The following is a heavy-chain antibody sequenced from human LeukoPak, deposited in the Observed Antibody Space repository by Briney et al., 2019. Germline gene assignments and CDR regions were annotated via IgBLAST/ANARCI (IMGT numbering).Heavy chain of an antibody. CDR3: ARAPEGFDY. CDR2: IYYSGST. CDR1: GGSISSYY. V-gene: IGHV4-59*01. Sequence: SETLSLTCTVSGGSISSYYWSWIRQPPGKGLEWIGYIYYSGSTNYNPSLKSRVTISVDTSKNQFSLKLSSVTAADTAVYYCARAPEGFDYWGQGTLVTVSS. J-gene: IGHJ4*02.